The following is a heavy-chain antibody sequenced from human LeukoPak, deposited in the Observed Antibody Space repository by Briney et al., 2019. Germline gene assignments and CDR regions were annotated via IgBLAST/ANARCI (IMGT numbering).Heavy chain of an antibody. V-gene: IGHV3-15*01. CDR3: LGIAVAGSYY. CDR2: IKSKTDGGTT. CDR1: GFTFSNAW. Sequence: GGSLRLSCAASGFTFSNAWMSWVRQAPGMGLEWVGRIKSKTDGGTTDYAAPVKGRFTISRDDSKNTLYLQMNSLKTEDTAVYYCLGIAVAGSYYWGQGTLVTVSS. J-gene: IGHJ4*02. D-gene: IGHD6-19*01.